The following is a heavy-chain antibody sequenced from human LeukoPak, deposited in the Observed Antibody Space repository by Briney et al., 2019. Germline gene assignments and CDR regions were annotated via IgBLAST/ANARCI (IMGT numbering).Heavy chain of an antibody. J-gene: IGHJ5*02. CDR2: ISTHSGNA. V-gene: IGHV1-18*01. CDR3: ARVRITQRWFDP. D-gene: IGHD3-10*01. CDR1: GYTFISYG. Sequence: ASVTVSCKASGYTFISYGVSRVRQAPGQGLEWMGWISTHSGNAYYAQKFQGRVTMTTDTSTSTAYMELRSLTSDDTAVYYCARVRITQRWFDPWGQGTLVTVSS.